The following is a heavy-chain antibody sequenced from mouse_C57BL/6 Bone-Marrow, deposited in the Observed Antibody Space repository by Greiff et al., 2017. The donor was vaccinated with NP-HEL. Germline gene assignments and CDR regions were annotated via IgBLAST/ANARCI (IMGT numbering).Heavy chain of an antibody. J-gene: IGHJ3*01. D-gene: IGHD2-4*01. CDR1: GFTFSSYG. V-gene: IGHV5-6*01. Sequence: DVHLVESGGDLVKPGGSLKLSCAASGFTFSSYGMSWVRQTPDKRLEWVATISSGGSYTYYPDSVKGRFTLSTDNATNTLYLHMSSLKSEDTAMYYGASPYDYDVSWFAYWGQGTLVTVSA. CDR3: ASPYDYDVSWFAY. CDR2: ISSGGSYT.